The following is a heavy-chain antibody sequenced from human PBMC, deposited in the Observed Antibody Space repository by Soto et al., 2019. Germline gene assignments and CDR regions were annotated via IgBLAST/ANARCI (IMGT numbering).Heavy chain of an antibody. CDR3: ARVSFGELAAFDV. J-gene: IGHJ3*01. D-gene: IGHD3-10*01. CDR1: GFTFSSYE. V-gene: IGHV3-48*03. Sequence: PGGSLRLSCAASGFTFSSYEMNWVRQAPGKGLEWVSYITSSGTTKYYADSVKGRFTISRDNTKNSIYLQMYSLRAEDTAIYYCARVSFGELAAFDVWGQGTMVTVSS. CDR2: ITSSGTTK.